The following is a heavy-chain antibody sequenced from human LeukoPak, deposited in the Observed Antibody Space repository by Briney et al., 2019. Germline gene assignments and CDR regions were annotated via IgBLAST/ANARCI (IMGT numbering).Heavy chain of an antibody. V-gene: IGHV4-39*01. CDR2: IYYSGST. Sequence: SETLSLTCNVSGGSISSSSYYWGWIRQPPGKGLEWIGTIYYSGSTYYNSSLKSRVAISVDMSKNLFALKLRSVTAADTAVYYCARRVGRYLTSAFDIWGHGTMVTVSS. CDR3: ARRVGRYLTSAFDI. CDR1: GGSISSSSYY. D-gene: IGHD3-9*01. J-gene: IGHJ3*02.